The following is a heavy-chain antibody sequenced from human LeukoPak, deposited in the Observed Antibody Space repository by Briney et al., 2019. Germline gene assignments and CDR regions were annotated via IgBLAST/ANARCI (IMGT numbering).Heavy chain of an antibody. CDR3: SLRYCSGTSCPGY. CDR1: GFTLSDAW. V-gene: IGHV3-15*01. Sequence: GGPLRLSCAASGFTLSDAWLSWVRQAPGKGPEWVGRIKSSAEGAATDYAAPVRGSFTVSRDDSKDPLYLQTNPPKTEDTAGYYCSLRYCSGTSCPGYWGQGTLVTVSS. J-gene: IGHJ4*02. CDR2: IKSSAEGAAT. D-gene: IGHD2-8*02.